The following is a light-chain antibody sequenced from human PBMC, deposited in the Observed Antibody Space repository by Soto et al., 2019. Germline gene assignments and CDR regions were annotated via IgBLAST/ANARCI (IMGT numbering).Light chain of an antibody. Sequence: EIVLTQSPGTLSLSPGERATLSCRASQGVSNSYLAWYQHKPGQAPRLLIYDASSWATGTPHRFSGSGSGTDFTLTISRLEPEDFAVYYCQQYGRSPGTFGQGTKVDIK. CDR1: QGVSNSY. V-gene: IGKV3-20*01. CDR3: QQYGRSPGT. CDR2: DAS. J-gene: IGKJ1*01.